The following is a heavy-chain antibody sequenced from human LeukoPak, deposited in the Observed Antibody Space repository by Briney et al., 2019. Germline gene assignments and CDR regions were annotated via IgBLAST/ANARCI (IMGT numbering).Heavy chain of an antibody. V-gene: IGHV4-39*07. Sequence: PSETLSLTCTVSGGSISSTSYYWGWIRQPPGKGLEWIGTISYSGSTYYNPSLKSRVTISVDTSKSQFSLKLSSVTAADTAVYYCASIPLLWGQGTLVTVSS. CDR2: ISYSGST. CDR3: ASIPLL. J-gene: IGHJ4*02. CDR1: GGSISSTSYY.